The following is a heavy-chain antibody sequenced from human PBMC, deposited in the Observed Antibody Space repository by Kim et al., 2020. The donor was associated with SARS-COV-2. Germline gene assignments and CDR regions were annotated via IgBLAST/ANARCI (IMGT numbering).Heavy chain of an antibody. Sequence: GGSLRLSCAASGFTFSNAWMSWVRQAPGKGLEWVGRIKSKTDGGTTDYAAPVKGRFTISRDDSKNTLYLQMNSLKTEDTAVYYCTTDASSNWNDVRDAFDIWGQGTMVTVSS. CDR3: TTDASSNWNDVRDAFDI. D-gene: IGHD1-20*01. CDR1: GFTFSNAW. J-gene: IGHJ3*02. V-gene: IGHV3-15*01. CDR2: IKSKTDGGTT.